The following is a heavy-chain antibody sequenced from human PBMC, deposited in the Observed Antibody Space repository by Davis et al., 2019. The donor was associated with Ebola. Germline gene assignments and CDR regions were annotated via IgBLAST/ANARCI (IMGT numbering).Heavy chain of an antibody. V-gene: IGHV3-23*01. J-gene: IGHJ6*02. D-gene: IGHD3-10*01. Sequence: GESLKISCAASGFTFSSYAMSWVRQAPGKGLEWVSAISGSGGSTYYADSVKGRFTISRDNSKNTLYLQMNSLRAEDTAVYYCAKGPPYPMVQGKPRGYYYYGMDVWGQGTTVTVSS. CDR3: AKGPPYPMVQGKPRGYYYYGMDV. CDR2: ISGSGGST. CDR1: GFTFSSYA.